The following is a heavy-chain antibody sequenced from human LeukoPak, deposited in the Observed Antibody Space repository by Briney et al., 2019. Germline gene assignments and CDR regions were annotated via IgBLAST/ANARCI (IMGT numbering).Heavy chain of an antibody. CDR1: GYTFTDYY. J-gene: IGHJ4*02. V-gene: IGHV1-2*02. D-gene: IGHD5-24*01. CDR2: IDPRSGGT. Sequence: ASVKVSCKAPGYTFTDYYIHWVRRAPGQGLEWMGWIDPRSGGTRCTQKFQGRVTMTRDTSISTVYLDLSGLTFDDTAVYYCATDNYRTLDYWGQGTLVTVSS. CDR3: ATDNYRTLDY.